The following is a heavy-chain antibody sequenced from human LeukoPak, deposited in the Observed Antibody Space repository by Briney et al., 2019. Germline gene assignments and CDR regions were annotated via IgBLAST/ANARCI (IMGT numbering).Heavy chain of an antibody. J-gene: IGHJ1*01. CDR2: LRLVGKNN. CDR1: GFTFSDSG. D-gene: IGHD3-3*01. Sequence: GGSLRLSCAASGFTFSDSGMDWVRQAPGTGLEWVAFLRLVGKNNYYADSVEGRFTIARDIPKSTLYLQMHRLTTDDPAIYDSAKDRARPYDGSRFYDLQHWGQGTLVTVSS. CDR3: AKDRARPYDGSRFYDLQH. V-gene: IGHV3-30*02.